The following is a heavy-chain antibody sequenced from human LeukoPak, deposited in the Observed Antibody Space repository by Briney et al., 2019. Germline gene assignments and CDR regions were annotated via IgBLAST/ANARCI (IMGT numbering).Heavy chain of an antibody. CDR2: IYYSGST. J-gene: IGHJ5*02. V-gene: IGHV4-39*07. CDR3: ARLQYCSGTSCYWFDP. CDR1: GGSISSSSYY. D-gene: IGHD2-2*01. Sequence: PSETLSLTCTVSGGSISSSSYYWGWIRQPPGKGLEWIGSIYYSGSTYYNSSLKSRVTISVDTSKNQFSLRLSSVTAADTAVYYCARLQYCSGTSCYWFDPWGQGTLVTVSS.